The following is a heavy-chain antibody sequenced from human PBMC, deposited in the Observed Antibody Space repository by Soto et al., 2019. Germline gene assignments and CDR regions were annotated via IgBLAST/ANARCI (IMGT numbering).Heavy chain of an antibody. D-gene: IGHD1-1*01. CDR3: ARDAGLYTPEPNYYYYFAMDV. V-gene: IGHV3-74*01. Sequence: EVQLVESGGGLVRPGGSLRLSCAASGFTFSSYWMHWVRQAPGKGLVWVSRMNEDGGTTDYADSVKGRFTISRDNAKNTLYLQMNSLRVEDTAVYYCARDAGLYTPEPNYYYYFAMDVWGQGTTVTVSS. CDR2: MNEDGGTT. CDR1: GFTFSSYW. J-gene: IGHJ6*02.